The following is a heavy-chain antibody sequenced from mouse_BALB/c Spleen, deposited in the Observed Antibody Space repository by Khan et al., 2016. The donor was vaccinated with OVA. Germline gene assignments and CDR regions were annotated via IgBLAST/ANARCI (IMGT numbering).Heavy chain of an antibody. CDR1: GFSLSNYG. CDR3: ARAFYSGSCFAY. D-gene: IGHD1-1*01. J-gene: IGHJ3*01. Sequence: QVQLKESGLGLVAPSQTLSITCTVSGFSLSNYGVHWVRQPPGKGLEWLGVIWAGGSTNHNSALMSRLSISKDDSKSQVFLKMNSLQTDDTAMYFCARAFYSGSCFAYWGQGTLFTGSA. CDR2: IWAGGST. V-gene: IGHV2-9*02.